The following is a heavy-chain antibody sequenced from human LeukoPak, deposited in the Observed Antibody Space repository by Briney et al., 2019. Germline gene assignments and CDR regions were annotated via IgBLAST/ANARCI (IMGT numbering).Heavy chain of an antibody. CDR3: AKYPRQQLVLLDY. V-gene: IGHV3-7*01. D-gene: IGHD6-13*01. J-gene: IGHJ4*02. Sequence: ETLSLTCTVSGGSISSYYWSWIRQPPGKGLEWVANIKQDGSEKYYVDSVKGRFTISRDNAKNSLYLQMNSLRAEDTAVYYCAKYPRQQLVLLDYWGQGTLVTVSS. CDR2: IKQDGSEK. CDR1: GGSISSYY.